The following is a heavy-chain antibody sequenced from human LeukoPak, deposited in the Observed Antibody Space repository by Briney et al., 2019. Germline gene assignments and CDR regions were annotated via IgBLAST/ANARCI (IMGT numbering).Heavy chain of an antibody. D-gene: IGHD2/OR15-2a*01. Sequence: GGSLRLSCAASGFTFSSYSMNWVRQAPGKGLEWVSYISNGGSSVYYADSVKGRFTTSRDNAKNSLYLLMNSLRAEDTAVYYCARQNISWFDLWGQGTLVTVSS. CDR1: GFTFSSYS. J-gene: IGHJ5*02. CDR2: ISNGGSSV. V-gene: IGHV3-48*04. CDR3: ARQNISWFDL.